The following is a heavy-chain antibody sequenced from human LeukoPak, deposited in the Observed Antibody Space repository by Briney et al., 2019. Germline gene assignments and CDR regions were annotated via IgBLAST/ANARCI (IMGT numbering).Heavy chain of an antibody. V-gene: IGHV4-59*08. CDR2: IYYSGST. CDR1: GGSISSYY. Sequence: SETLSLTCSVSGGSISSYYWSWIRQPPGKGLEWIGYIYYSGSTNYNPSLKSRVTISVDTSKNQFSLKLSSVTAADTAVYYCARISTHGSGSYPYYYYYGMDVWGQGTTVTVSS. CDR3: ARISTHGSGSYPYYYYYGMDV. J-gene: IGHJ6*02. D-gene: IGHD3-10*01.